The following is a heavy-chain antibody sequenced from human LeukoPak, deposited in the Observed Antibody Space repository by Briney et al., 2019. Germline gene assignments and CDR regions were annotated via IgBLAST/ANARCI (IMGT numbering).Heavy chain of an antibody. Sequence: ASVKVSCKASGYTFTGYYMHWVRQAPGQGLEWMGWINPNSGGTNYAQKFQGRVTMTRDTSISTAYMELSRLRSDDTAVYYCARAFSGYDWFDPWGQGTLVTVSS. V-gene: IGHV1-2*02. J-gene: IGHJ5*02. CDR2: INPNSGGT. CDR1: GYTFTGYY. D-gene: IGHD5-12*01. CDR3: ARAFSGYDWFDP.